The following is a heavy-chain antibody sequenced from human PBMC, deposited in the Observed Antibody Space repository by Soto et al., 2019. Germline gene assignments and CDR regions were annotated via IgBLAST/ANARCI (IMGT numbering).Heavy chain of an antibody. Sequence: GGSLRLSCAASGFTFSSYAMSWVRQAPGKGLEWVSAISGSGGSTYYADSVKGRFTISRDNSKNTLYLQMNSLRAEDTAVYYCAKGVPTKEVRGVIINYFDYWGQGTLVTVSS. CDR2: ISGSGGST. CDR1: GFTFSSYA. V-gene: IGHV3-23*01. D-gene: IGHD3-10*01. CDR3: AKGVPTKEVRGVIINYFDY. J-gene: IGHJ4*02.